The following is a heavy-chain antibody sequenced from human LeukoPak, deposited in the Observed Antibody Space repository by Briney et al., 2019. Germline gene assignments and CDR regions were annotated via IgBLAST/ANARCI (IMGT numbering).Heavy chain of an antibody. Sequence: GGSLRLSCAASGFTFSRYWMSWVRQAPGKGLEWVANIKQDGSEKYYADSVKGRFTISRDNAKNSLYLQMNSLRAEDTAVYYCARTYLYDRSGYYRHFDYWGQGTLVTVSS. D-gene: IGHD3-22*01. CDR3: ARTYLYDRSGYYRHFDY. CDR1: GFTFSRYW. J-gene: IGHJ4*02. CDR2: IKQDGSEK. V-gene: IGHV3-7*01.